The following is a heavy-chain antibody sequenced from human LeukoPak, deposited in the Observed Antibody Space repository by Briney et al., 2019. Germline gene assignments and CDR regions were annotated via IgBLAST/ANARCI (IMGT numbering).Heavy chain of an antibody. CDR1: GVPFTNADYY. J-gene: IGHJ4*02. CDR2: LYYTGDS. Sequence: SQTLSLTCTVSGVPFTNADYYWTWIRHLPGKVLEWLASLYYTGDSSYDPPLKSRLTVSSNTSSGQFFLNLRSVTAADTAVYYCASRVNTAMVTTPFDYWGQGTLVTVSS. CDR3: ASRVNTAMVTTPFDY. V-gene: IGHV4-31*03. D-gene: IGHD5-18*01.